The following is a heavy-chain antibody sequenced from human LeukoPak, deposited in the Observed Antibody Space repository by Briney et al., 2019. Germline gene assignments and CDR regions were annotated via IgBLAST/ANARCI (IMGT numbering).Heavy chain of an antibody. V-gene: IGHV1-8*01. J-gene: IGHJ4*02. CDR1: GYTFTSYD. CDR2: MNPNSGNT. D-gene: IGHD4-17*01. CDR3: ARASTVTTIDY. Sequence: ASVTVSCKASGYTFTSYDINWVRQATGQGLEWMGWMNPNSGNTGYAQKFQGRVTMTRNTSISTAYMELSSLRSEDTAVCYCARASTVTTIDYWGQGTLVTVSS.